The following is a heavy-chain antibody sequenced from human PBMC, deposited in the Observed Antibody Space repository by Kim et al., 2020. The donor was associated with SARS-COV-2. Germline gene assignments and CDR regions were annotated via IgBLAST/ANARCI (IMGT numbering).Heavy chain of an antibody. V-gene: IGHV1-18*01. Sequence: ASVKVSCKASGYTFTSYGISWVRQAPGQGLEWMGWISAYNGNTNYAQKLQGRVTMTTDTSTSTAYMELRSLRSDDTAVYYCASIIRGSSSSGWRFDPWGQGTLVTVSS. D-gene: IGHD6-6*01. CDR1: GYTFTSYG. CDR3: ASIIRGSSSSGWRFDP. J-gene: IGHJ5*02. CDR2: ISAYNGNT.